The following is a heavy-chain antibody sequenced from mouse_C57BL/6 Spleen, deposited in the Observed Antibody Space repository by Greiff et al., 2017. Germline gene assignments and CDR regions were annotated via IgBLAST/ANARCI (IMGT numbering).Heavy chain of an antibody. Sequence: EVKLVESGGGLVKPGGSLKLSCAASGFTFSSYTMSWVRQTPEKRLEWVATISGGGGNTYYPDSVKGRFTISRDNAKNTLYLQMSSLRSEDTALYYCARQGNYEDYYAMDYWGQGTSVTVSS. CDR3: ARQGNYEDYYAMDY. CDR2: ISGGGGNT. CDR1: GFTFSSYT. V-gene: IGHV5-9*01. J-gene: IGHJ4*01. D-gene: IGHD2-1*01.